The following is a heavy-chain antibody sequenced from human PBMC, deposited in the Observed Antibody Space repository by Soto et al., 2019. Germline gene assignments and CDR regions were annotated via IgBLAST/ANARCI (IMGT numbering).Heavy chain of an antibody. CDR2: IIPIFGTA. V-gene: IGHV1-69*13. J-gene: IGHJ4*02. Sequence: SVKVSCKASGGTFSSYAISWVRQAPGQGLEWMGGIIPIFGTANYAQKFQGRVTITADESTSTAYMELSSLRSEGTAVYYCARGYGGNSAADYWGQGTLVTVSS. CDR1: GGTFSSYA. CDR3: ARGYGGNSAADY. D-gene: IGHD4-17*01.